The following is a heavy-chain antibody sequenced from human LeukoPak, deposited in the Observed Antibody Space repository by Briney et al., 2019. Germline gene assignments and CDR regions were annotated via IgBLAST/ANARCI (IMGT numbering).Heavy chain of an antibody. CDR3: ARPRDYGDDGNAFDI. D-gene: IGHD4-17*01. CDR1: GFTFSSYS. Sequence: GGSLRLPCAASGFTFSSYSMNWVRQAPGKGLEWVSSISSSSSYIYYADSVKGRFTISRDNAKNSLYLQMNSLRAEDTALYYCARPRDYGDDGNAFDIWGQGTMVTVSS. V-gene: IGHV3-21*04. J-gene: IGHJ3*02. CDR2: ISSSSSYI.